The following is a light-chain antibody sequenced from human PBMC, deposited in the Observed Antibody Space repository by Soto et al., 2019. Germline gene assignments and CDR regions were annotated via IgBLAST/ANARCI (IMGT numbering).Light chain of an antibody. Sequence: DIHITPSPSSVSASLCDRVTISFLASQSIGTYLNWYQQKPGRAPKLQIYAASNLQSGVPSRFSGSGSGTDFTLTIRSLQPEDFATYFCQQSYSSPCTFGQGTKLDIK. CDR1: QSIGTY. J-gene: IGKJ1*01. CDR3: QQSYSSPCT. V-gene: IGKV1-39*01. CDR2: AAS.